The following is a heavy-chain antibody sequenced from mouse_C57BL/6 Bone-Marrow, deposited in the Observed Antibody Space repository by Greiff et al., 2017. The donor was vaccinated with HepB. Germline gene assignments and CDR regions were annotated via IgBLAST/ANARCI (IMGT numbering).Heavy chain of an antibody. V-gene: IGHV5-16*01. D-gene: IGHD1-1*01. Sequence: EVQLVESEGGLVQPGRSMKLSCTASGFTFSDYYMAWVRQVPEKGLEWVANINYDGSSTYYLDSLKSRFIISRDNAKNILYLQMSSLKSEDTATYYCARDPYYYGRYFDVWGTGTTVTVSS. CDR1: GFTFSDYY. CDR3: ARDPYYYGRYFDV. J-gene: IGHJ1*03. CDR2: INYDGSST.